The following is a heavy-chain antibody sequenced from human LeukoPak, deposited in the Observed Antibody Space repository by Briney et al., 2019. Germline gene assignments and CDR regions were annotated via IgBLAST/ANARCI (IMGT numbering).Heavy chain of an antibody. Sequence: GGSLRLSCAASGFTFSSYGMHWVRQAPGKGVVWVAFIRYDGSNKYYADSVKGRFTISRDNSKNTLYLQMNSLRAEDTAVYYCAKDGSIAAAGTYYWGQGTLVTVSS. V-gene: IGHV3-30*02. D-gene: IGHD6-13*01. CDR2: IRYDGSNK. CDR1: GFTFSSYG. CDR3: AKDGSIAAAGTYY. J-gene: IGHJ4*02.